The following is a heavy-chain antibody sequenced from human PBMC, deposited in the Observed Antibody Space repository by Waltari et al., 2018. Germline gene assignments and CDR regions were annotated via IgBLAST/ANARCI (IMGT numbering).Heavy chain of an antibody. D-gene: IGHD6-13*01. J-gene: IGHJ4*02. Sequence: QVQLVESGGGVVQPGRSLRLSCAASGFTFSSYAMHWVRQAPGKGLEWVAGISYDGRNKDYADSVKGRFTISRDNSKNTLYLQMNSLRAEDTAVYYCARPRGSSSWSSVNYFDYWGQGTLVTVSS. CDR2: ISYDGRNK. CDR3: ARPRGSSSWSSVNYFDY. V-gene: IGHV3-30-3*01. CDR1: GFTFSSYA.